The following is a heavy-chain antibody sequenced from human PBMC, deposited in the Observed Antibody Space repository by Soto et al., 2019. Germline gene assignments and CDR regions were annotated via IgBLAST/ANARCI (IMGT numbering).Heavy chain of an antibody. D-gene: IGHD3-9*01. CDR3: AKVSYYDILTGYYPHRWYGMDV. J-gene: IGHJ6*02. V-gene: IGHV3-23*01. CDR2: ISGSGGST. Sequence: GGSLRLSCAASGFTFSSYAMSWVRQAPGKGLEWVSAISGSGGSTYYADSVKGRFTISRDNSKNTLYLQMNSLRAEDTAVYYCAKVSYYDILTGYYPHRWYGMDVWGQGTTVTVSS. CDR1: GFTFSSYA.